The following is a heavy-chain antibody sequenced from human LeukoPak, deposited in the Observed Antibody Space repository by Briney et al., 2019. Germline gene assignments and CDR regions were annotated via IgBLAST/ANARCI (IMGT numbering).Heavy chain of an antibody. CDR2: IYYSGST. Sequence: SETLSLTCTVSGGSISSCYWSWIRQPPGKGLEWIGYIYYSGSTNYNPSLKSRVTISVDTSKNQFSLKLSSVTAADTAVYYCASGYSYGPGAFDIWGQGTMVTVSS. CDR3: ASGYSYGPGAFDI. D-gene: IGHD5-18*01. V-gene: IGHV4-59*08. J-gene: IGHJ3*02. CDR1: GGSISSCY.